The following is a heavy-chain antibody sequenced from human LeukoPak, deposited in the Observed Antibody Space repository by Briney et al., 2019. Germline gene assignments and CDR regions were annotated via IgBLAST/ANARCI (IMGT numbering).Heavy chain of an antibody. J-gene: IGHJ3*02. Sequence: RQSGPALVKPTQTLTLSCTFSGFSLSTSGMCESWIRQPPVTALEPLARIDWDDDKYYSTSLKTRLTISKDTSKNQVVLTMTNMDPVDTATYYCARILGAVATKSGDIWGQGTMVTVSS. V-gene: IGHV2-70*11. D-gene: IGHD5-24*01. CDR2: IDWDDDK. CDR3: ARILGAVATKSGDI. CDR1: GFSLSTSGMC.